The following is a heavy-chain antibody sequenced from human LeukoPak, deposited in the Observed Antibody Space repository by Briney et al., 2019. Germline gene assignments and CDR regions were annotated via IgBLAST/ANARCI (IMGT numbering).Heavy chain of an antibody. CDR2: INQGEGEK. CDR1: GFTFSSYG. Sequence: PGGSLRLSCAASGFTFSSYGMHWVRQAPGKGLEWVANINQGEGEKYYVDSVKGRFTISRDNSKNTLYLQMNSLRAEDTAVYYCASLAVAGAFDYWGQGTLVTVSS. V-gene: IGHV3-7*01. D-gene: IGHD6-19*01. J-gene: IGHJ4*02. CDR3: ASLAVAGAFDY.